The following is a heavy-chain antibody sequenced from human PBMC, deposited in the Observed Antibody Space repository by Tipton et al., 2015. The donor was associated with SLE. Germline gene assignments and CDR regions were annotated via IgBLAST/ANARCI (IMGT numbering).Heavy chain of an antibody. CDR3: AKDLLWFGELFYAFDI. V-gene: IGHV3-9*01. D-gene: IGHD3-10*01. J-gene: IGHJ3*02. CDR2: ISWNSGSI. Sequence: SLRLSCAASGFTFADYAMPWVRQAPGKGLEWVSGISWNSGSIGYADSVKGRFTISRDNAKNSLYLQMNSLRAEDTALYYCAKDLLWFGELFYAFDIWGQGTMVTVSS. CDR1: GFTFADYA.